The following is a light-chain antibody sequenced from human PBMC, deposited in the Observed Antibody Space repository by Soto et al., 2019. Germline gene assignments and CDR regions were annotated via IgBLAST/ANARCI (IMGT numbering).Light chain of an antibody. CDR3: QQYNSPYT. J-gene: IGKJ2*01. V-gene: IGKV1-5*01. Sequence: DIQMTQSPSTLSASIGDRVTITCRASQGISSWLAWYQQKPGKAPRLLIYDASSLESGVPSRFSGSGSVTEFTLTISSLQPDDFATYYCQQYNSPYTFGQGTKLEIK. CDR1: QGISSW. CDR2: DAS.